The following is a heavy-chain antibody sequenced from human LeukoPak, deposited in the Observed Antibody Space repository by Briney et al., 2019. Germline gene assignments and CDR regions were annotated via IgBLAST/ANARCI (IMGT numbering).Heavy chain of an antibody. CDR2: IGSSSSYI. CDR3: ARSDPSGGGYFDY. J-gene: IGHJ4*02. Sequence: PGGSLRLSCAASGFTFSSYSMNWVRQAPGKGLERVSSIGSSSSYIYYADSLKGRFTISRDNAKNSLYLQMNSLRAEDTAVYYCARSDPSGGGYFDYWGQGTLVTVSS. D-gene: IGHD3-16*01. V-gene: IGHV3-21*01. CDR1: GFTFSSYS.